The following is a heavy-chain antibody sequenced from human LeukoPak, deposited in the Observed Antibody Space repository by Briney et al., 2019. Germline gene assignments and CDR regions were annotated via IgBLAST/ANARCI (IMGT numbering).Heavy chain of an antibody. V-gene: IGHV4-61*09. CDR3: ARDHPYNWNYFDY. J-gene: IGHJ4*02. Sequence: PSQTLSLTCTVSGDSISIGSYYWSWIRQPAGKGLEWIGHMNTTGSTKYNPSLKSRVTISVDRTNNQFSLKLSSVAAADTAVYYCARDHPYNWNYFDYWGQGTLVTVSS. CDR1: GDSISIGSYY. D-gene: IGHD1-20*01. CDR2: MNTTGST.